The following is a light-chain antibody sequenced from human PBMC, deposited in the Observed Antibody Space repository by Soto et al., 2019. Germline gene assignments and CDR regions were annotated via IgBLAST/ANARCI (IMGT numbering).Light chain of an antibody. CDR1: SSDVGGYNY. CDR2: ELI. CDR3: SSFTSNSTGV. J-gene: IGLJ1*01. Sequence: QSALTQPASVSGSPGQSITISCTGTSSDVGGYNYVSWYQQHPGKAPKLIIYELINRPSGVSNRFSGSKSGNTASLTISGLQAEDEADYYCSSFTSNSTGVFGAGTKLTVL. V-gene: IGLV2-14*01.